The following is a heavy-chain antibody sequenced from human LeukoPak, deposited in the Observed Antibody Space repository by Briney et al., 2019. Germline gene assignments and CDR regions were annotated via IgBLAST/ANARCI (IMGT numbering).Heavy chain of an antibody. Sequence: GGSLRLSCAASGFTFSSYSMNWVRQAPGKGLEWVSSISSSSSYIYSADSVKGRFTISRDNAKNSLYLQVNSLRAEDTAVYYCARDTRTTVTAAGYFDYWGQGTLVTVSS. CDR1: GFTFSSYS. CDR2: ISSSSSYI. V-gene: IGHV3-21*01. CDR3: ARDTRTTVTAAGYFDY. D-gene: IGHD4-17*01. J-gene: IGHJ4*02.